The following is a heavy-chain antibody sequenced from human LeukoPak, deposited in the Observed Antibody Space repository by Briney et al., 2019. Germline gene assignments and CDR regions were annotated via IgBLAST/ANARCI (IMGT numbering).Heavy chain of an antibody. Sequence: PSETLSLTCTVSGGSISSSSYYWGWIRQPPGTGLEWIGSIYYSGSTYYNPSLKSRVTISVDTSKNQFSLKLSSVTAADTAVYYCARLWFGEFRNWFDPWGQGTLVTVSS. D-gene: IGHD3-10*01. CDR1: GGSISSSSYY. CDR3: ARLWFGEFRNWFDP. J-gene: IGHJ5*02. CDR2: IYYSGST. V-gene: IGHV4-39*01.